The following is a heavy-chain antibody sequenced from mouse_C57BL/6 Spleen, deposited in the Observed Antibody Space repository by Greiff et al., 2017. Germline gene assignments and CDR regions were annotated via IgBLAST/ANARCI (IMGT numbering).Heavy chain of an antibody. CDR2: IRLKSDNYAT. CDR1: GFTFSNYW. Sequence: EVQRVESGGGLVQPGGSMKLSCVASGFTFSNYWMNWVRQSPEKGLEWVAQIRLKSDNYATHYAESVKGRFTISRDDSKSSVYLQMNNLRAEDTGIYYCTRGYFDVWGTGTTVTVSS. J-gene: IGHJ1*03. CDR3: TRGYFDV. V-gene: IGHV6-3*01.